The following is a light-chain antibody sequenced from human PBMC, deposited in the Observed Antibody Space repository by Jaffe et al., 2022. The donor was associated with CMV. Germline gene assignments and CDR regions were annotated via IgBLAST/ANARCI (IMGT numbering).Light chain of an antibody. Sequence: EIVLTQSPATLSLSPGERATLSCRASQSVSSSLVWYQQKPGQAPRLLIYDASNRAAGIPDRFSGSGSGTDFTLTISSLEPEDFAVYYCQQRNNWYTFGQGTKLEIK. CDR2: DAS. CDR1: QSVSSS. V-gene: IGKV3-11*01. CDR3: QQRNNWYT. J-gene: IGKJ2*01.